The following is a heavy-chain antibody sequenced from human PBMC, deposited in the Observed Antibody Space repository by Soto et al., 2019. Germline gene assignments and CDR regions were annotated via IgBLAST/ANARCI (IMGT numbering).Heavy chain of an antibody. CDR3: ARISYYDFWSGYPIFDY. J-gene: IGHJ4*02. Sequence: SGPTLVNPTETLTLTCTVSGFSLSNARMGVSWIRQPPGKALEWLAHIFSNDEKSYSTSLKSRLTISKDTSKSQVVLTMTNMDPVDTATYYCARISYYDFWSGYPIFDYWGQGTLVTVSS. CDR1: GFSLSNARMG. D-gene: IGHD3-3*01. V-gene: IGHV2-26*01. CDR2: IFSNDEK.